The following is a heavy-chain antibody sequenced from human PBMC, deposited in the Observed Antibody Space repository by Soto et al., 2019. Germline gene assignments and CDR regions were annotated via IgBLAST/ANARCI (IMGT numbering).Heavy chain of an antibody. J-gene: IGHJ4*02. CDR1: GFTFSSYN. CDR2: ISSSSSTI. D-gene: IGHD4-17*01. V-gene: IGHV3-48*02. Sequence: EVQLVESGGGLVQPGGSLRLSCAASGFTFSSYNMNWVRQAPGKGLEWVSYISSSSSTIYYADSVKGRFTISRDTAKNSLYLQINSLRDEDTAVYYCARDLGYGDPTWPYFDYWGQGTLVTVSS. CDR3: ARDLGYGDPTWPYFDY.